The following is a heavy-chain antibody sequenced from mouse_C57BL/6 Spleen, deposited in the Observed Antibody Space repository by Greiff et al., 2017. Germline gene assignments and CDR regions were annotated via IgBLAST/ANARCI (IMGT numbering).Heavy chain of an antibody. CDR1: GFTFSNYW. CDR3: TGYYYGSSLGY. CDR2: IRLKSDNYAT. Sequence: EVKLEESGGGLVQPGGSMKLSCVASGFTFSNYWMNWVRQSPEKGLEWVAQIRLKSDNYATHYAESVKWRFTISRDDSKSSVYLQMNNLRAEDTGIYYCTGYYYGSSLGYWGQGTTLTVSS. J-gene: IGHJ2*01. V-gene: IGHV6-3*01. D-gene: IGHD1-1*01.